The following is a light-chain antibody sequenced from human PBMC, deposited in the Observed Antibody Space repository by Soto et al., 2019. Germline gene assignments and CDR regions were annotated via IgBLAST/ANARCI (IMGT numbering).Light chain of an antibody. J-gene: IGLJ3*02. Sequence: QSVLTQPASVSGSPGQSITISCTGTSSDVGSHNFVSWYQQRPGKAPKLMIFEVTKRPSGVSDRFSASKSGNTASLTISGVRAEDEADYYCCSYADTTTWVFGGVTKVTVL. V-gene: IGLV2-23*02. CDR3: CSYADTTTWV. CDR2: EVT. CDR1: SSDVGSHNF.